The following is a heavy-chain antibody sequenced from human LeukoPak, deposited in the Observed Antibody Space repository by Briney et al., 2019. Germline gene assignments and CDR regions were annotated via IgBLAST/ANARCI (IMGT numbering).Heavy chain of an antibody. Sequence: GSLRLSCAASGFTFGSYAMSWVRQAPGKGLEWVSIIYSGSSTYYADSVKDRFTISRDNSKNTLYLQMNSLRAEDTAVYYCARMPTPRLHFDYWGQGTLVTVSS. CDR1: GFTFGSYA. CDR3: ARMPTPRLHFDY. CDR2: IYSGSST. V-gene: IGHV3-23*03. D-gene: IGHD2-21*02. J-gene: IGHJ4*02.